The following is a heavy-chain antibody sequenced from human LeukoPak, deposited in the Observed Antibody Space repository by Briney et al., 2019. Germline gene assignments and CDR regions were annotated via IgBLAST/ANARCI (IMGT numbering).Heavy chain of an antibody. D-gene: IGHD3-22*01. V-gene: IGHV3-30*14. CDR1: GFTFSSYA. CDR3: ARVSDYYDSSGYYWRYYYYGMDV. Sequence: GGSLRLSCAASGFTFSSYAMHWVRQAPGKGLEWVAVISYDGSNKYYADSVKGRFTTSRDNSKNTLYLQMGSLRAEDMAVYYCARVSDYYDSSGYYWRYYYYGMDVWGQGTTVTVSS. J-gene: IGHJ6*02. CDR2: ISYDGSNK.